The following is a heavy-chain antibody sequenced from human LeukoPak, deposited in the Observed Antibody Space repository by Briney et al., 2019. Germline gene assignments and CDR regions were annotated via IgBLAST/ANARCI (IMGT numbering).Heavy chain of an antibody. CDR1: GGSFSGYY. D-gene: IGHD5-12*01. J-gene: IGHJ3*02. Sequence: PSETLSLTCAVYGGSFSGYYWSWIRQPPGKGLEWIGEINHSGSTNYNPSLKSRVTISVDTSKNQFSLKLSSVTAADTAVYYCARLRVLHYIVATIPLFDAFDIWGQGTMVTVSS. V-gene: IGHV4-34*01. CDR2: INHSGST. CDR3: ARLRVLHYIVATIPLFDAFDI.